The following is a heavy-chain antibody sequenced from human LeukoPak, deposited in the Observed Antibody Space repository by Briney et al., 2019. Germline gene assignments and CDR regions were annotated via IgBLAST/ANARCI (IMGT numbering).Heavy chain of an antibody. D-gene: IGHD5-18*01. CDR3: AREGYTYGYHSLDS. V-gene: IGHV3-15*01. CDR2: INRKTNRGPI. Sequence: GGSLRLSCEASGVSFSTSWMNWGRQGPGGGLEWLVRINRKTNRGPIDYAAAVKDRFIISIDDSKNTFYLQMNSLKPEDTAAYYCAREGYTYGYHSLDSWGQGTLVTVSS. J-gene: IGHJ4*02. CDR1: GVSFSTSW.